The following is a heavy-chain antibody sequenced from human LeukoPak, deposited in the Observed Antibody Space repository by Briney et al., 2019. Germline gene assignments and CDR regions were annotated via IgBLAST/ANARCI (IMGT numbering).Heavy chain of an antibody. CDR3: VKPYGSGSYKY. CDR1: GFTFSIYA. D-gene: IGHD3-10*01. J-gene: IGHJ4*02. Sequence: PGGSLRLSCSASGFTFSIYAMHWVRQAPGKGLEYVSAITSNGGSTYYADSVKGRFTISRDNSKNMVYLQMSSLRDEDTAVYYCVKPYGSGSYKYWGQGTPVTVSS. V-gene: IGHV3-64D*09. CDR2: ITSNGGST.